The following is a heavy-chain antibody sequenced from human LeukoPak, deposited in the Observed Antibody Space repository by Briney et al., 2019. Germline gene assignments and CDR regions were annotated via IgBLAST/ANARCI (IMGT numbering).Heavy chain of an antibody. Sequence: GGSLRLSCAASGFTFSSYAMSWVRQAPGKGLEWVSAISGSGGSTYYADSVKGRSTISRDNAKNSLYLQMNSLRAEDTAVYYCASQPVGMDVWGQGTTVTVSS. CDR2: ISGSGGST. J-gene: IGHJ6*02. V-gene: IGHV3-23*01. CDR1: GFTFSSYA. D-gene: IGHD1-14*01. CDR3: ASQPVGMDV.